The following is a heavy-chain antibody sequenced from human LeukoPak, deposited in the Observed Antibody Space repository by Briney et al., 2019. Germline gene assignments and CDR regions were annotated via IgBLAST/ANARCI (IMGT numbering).Heavy chain of an antibody. D-gene: IGHD3-16*01. Sequence: GASVKVYCKASGYTFTSYDINWVRQATGQGLEWMGWMNPNSGNTGYAQKFQGRVTMTRNTSISTAYMELSSLRSEDTAVYYCARGVHDYVLWFDPWGQGTLVTVSS. CDR2: MNPNSGNT. CDR3: ARGVHDYVLWFDP. CDR1: GYTFTSYD. J-gene: IGHJ5*02. V-gene: IGHV1-8*01.